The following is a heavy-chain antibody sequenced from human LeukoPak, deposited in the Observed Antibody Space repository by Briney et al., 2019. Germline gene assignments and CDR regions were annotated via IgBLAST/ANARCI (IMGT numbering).Heavy chain of an antibody. CDR3: ARYDYRPGREGADG. J-gene: IGHJ6*02. CDR2: ISGGGGAT. V-gene: IGHV3-23*01. CDR1: GFTFSGYT. Sequence: GGSLRLSCAASGFTFSGYTMDWVRQAPGKGPEWVSAISGGGGATYYADSVRGRFTISRDNSMNTLYLQMNSLSAEETARYYCARYDYRPGREGADGWGQGTTVTVSS. D-gene: IGHD4-11*01.